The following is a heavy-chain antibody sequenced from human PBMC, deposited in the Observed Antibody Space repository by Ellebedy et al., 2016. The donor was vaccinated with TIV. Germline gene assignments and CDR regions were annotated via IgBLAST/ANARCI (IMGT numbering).Heavy chain of an antibody. Sequence: AASVKVSCKASGCTFGNYATSWVRQAPGQGLEWMGGSIPVLGTANYAQQFQGRLTITADESTSTAYMELRSLRSEDQAVYFCARAESGGYAWDYWGQGTLVTVSS. J-gene: IGHJ4*02. CDR1: GCTFGNYA. CDR2: SIPVLGTA. V-gene: IGHV1-69*13. CDR3: ARAESGGYAWDY. D-gene: IGHD5-12*01.